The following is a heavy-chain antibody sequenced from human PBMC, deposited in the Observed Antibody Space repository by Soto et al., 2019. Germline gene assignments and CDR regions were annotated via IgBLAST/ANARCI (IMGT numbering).Heavy chain of an antibody. CDR3: ARGVGYAGVDY. D-gene: IGHD5-12*01. CDR1: GGSFSTYY. J-gene: IGHJ4*02. CDR2: VNHSGST. Sequence: QVQLRQWGAGLLKPSETLSLTCAVYGGSFSTYYWSWVRQPPGKGLEWMGEVNHSGSTPYNPSLKSRVTISVDRSKNQFSLKLSSVTAADMGLYYCARGVGYAGVDYWGQGTLITVSS. V-gene: IGHV4-34*01.